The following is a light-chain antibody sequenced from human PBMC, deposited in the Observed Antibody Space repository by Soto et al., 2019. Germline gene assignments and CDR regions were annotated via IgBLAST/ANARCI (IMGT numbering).Light chain of an antibody. Sequence: EIVLTQSPATLSLSPGERATLSCMASQSVSSYLAWYQQKPGQAPRLLIYGASSRATGIPDRFSGSGSGTDFTLTISRLEPEDFAVYYCQQYGGSPQTFGQGTKVDIK. V-gene: IGKV3-20*01. CDR1: QSVSSY. J-gene: IGKJ1*01. CDR3: QQYGGSPQT. CDR2: GAS.